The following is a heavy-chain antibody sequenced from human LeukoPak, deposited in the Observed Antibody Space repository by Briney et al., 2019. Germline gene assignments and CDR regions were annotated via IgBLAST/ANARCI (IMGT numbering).Heavy chain of an antibody. D-gene: IGHD5-18*01. Sequence: ASVKVSCKASGYTFTSYSMSLVRQPPGQGLEWMGCISTYNGNTHSAQELQGSVSMTTDPSTSTAYMELRILRSDDKAVYYCAGDSLRRGIRLWLRGGYDYYYGMDVWGQGTTVTVCS. CDR2: ISTYNGNT. V-gene: IGHV1-18*01. CDR1: GYTFTSYS. CDR3: AGDSLRRGIRLWLRGGYDYYYGMDV. J-gene: IGHJ6*02.